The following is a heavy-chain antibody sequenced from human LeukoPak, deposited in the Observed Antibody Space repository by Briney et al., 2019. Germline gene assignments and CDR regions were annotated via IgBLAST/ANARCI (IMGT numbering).Heavy chain of an antibody. CDR2: IIPIFGTA. V-gene: IGHV1-69*13. Sequence: ASVKVSCKASGGTFSSCAISWVRQAPGQGLEWMGGIIPIFGTANYAQKFQGRVTITADESTSTAYMELSSLRSEDTAVYYCARNLLGGYDSAVKNYRYYYYYMDVWGKGTTVTVSS. D-gene: IGHD3-22*01. CDR1: GGTFSSCA. CDR3: ARNLLGGYDSAVKNYRYYYYYMDV. J-gene: IGHJ6*03.